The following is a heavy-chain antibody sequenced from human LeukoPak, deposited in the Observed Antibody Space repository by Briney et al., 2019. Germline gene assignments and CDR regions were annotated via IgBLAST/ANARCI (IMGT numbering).Heavy chain of an antibody. J-gene: IGHJ5*02. D-gene: IGHD6-13*01. Sequence: GGSLRLSCAASGFTFSSYSMNWVRQAPGKGLEWVSSISSSSSYIYYADSVKGRSTISRDNAKNSLYLQMNSLRAEDTAVYYCARDPSSSSWYPNWFDPWGQGTLVTVSS. CDR1: GFTFSSYS. CDR2: ISSSSSYI. V-gene: IGHV3-21*01. CDR3: ARDPSSSSWYPNWFDP.